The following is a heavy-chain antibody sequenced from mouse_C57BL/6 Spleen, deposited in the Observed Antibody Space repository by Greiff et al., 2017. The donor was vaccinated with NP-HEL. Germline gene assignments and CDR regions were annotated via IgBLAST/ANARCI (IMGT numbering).Heavy chain of an antibody. CDR1: GFTFTDYY. CDR2: IRNKANGYTK. V-gene: IGHV7-3*01. D-gene: IGHD2-4*01. J-gene: IGHJ4*01. CDR3: ARSIYYDYAADPFYAMDY. Sequence: EVQGVESGGGLVQPGGSLSLSCAASGFTFTDYYMSWVRQPPGKALEWLGFIRNKANGYTKEYSATVKGRFTISRANSQSILYLQMNALRAEDSATYYCARSIYYDYAADPFYAMDYWGQGTSVTVSS.